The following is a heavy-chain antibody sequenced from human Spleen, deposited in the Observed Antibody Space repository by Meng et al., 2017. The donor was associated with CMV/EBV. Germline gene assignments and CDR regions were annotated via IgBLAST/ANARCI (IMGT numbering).Heavy chain of an antibody. Sequence: GESLKISCAASGFNFDEHGMSWVRQAPGKGLEWVSGINWSGNTRGYGDSAKGRFIISRDNAKNSLYLQMNSLRAEDTAVYYCASYSSSKSLFDYWGQGTQVTVSS. CDR2: INWSGNTR. V-gene: IGHV3-20*04. CDR3: ASYSSSKSLFDY. CDR1: GFNFDEHG. D-gene: IGHD6-13*01. J-gene: IGHJ4*02.